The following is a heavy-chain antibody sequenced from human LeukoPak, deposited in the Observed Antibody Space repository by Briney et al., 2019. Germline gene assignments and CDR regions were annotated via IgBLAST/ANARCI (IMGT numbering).Heavy chain of an antibody. J-gene: IGHJ4*02. Sequence: SETLSLTCTVSGGSISSYYWSWIRQPPGKALEWIGYIYYSGRTNYNPSLKSRVTISVDTSKNQFSLKLSSVTAADTAVYYCASGEGGEFFDYWGQGTLVTVSS. CDR2: IYYSGRT. D-gene: IGHD3-10*01. CDR1: GGSISSYY. CDR3: ASGEGGEFFDY. V-gene: IGHV4-59*01.